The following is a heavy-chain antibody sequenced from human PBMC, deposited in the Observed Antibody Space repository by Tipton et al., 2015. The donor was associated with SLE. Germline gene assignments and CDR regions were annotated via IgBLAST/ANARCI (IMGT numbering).Heavy chain of an antibody. V-gene: IGHV4-61*09. CDR3: ASVTTVTTGWFDP. CDR1: GGSITSGSYF. Sequence: TLSLTCTVSGGSITSGSYFWSWIRQPAGRGLEWIGYIYTSGSTNYNPSLKSRVTISVDTSKNQFSLKLSSVTAANTAVYYCASVTTVTTGWFDPWGQGTLVTVSS. J-gene: IGHJ5*02. CDR2: IYTSGST. D-gene: IGHD4-17*01.